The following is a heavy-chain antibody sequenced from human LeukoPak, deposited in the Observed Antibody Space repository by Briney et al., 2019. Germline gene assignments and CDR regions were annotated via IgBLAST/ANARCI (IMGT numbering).Heavy chain of an antibody. D-gene: IGHD6-13*01. CDR3: ARGRAAGTFWLDY. Sequence: ASVKVSCKASGYTFSSYGISWVRQAPGQGLEWMGWISGNNGNTNYAQKVQGRVTMTTDTSTSTAYMELRSLRSDDTTVYYCARGRAAGTFWLDYWGQGTLVTVSS. V-gene: IGHV1-18*01. CDR1: GYTFSSYG. CDR2: ISGNNGNT. J-gene: IGHJ4*02.